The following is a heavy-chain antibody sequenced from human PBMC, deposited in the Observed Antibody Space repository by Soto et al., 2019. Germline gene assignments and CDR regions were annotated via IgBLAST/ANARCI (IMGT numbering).Heavy chain of an antibody. J-gene: IGHJ5*02. CDR1: GFTFSSYS. CDR2: ISSSSSTI. V-gene: IGHV3-48*02. CDR3: AREGGNLNWFDP. D-gene: IGHD1-26*01. Sequence: EVQLVESGGGLVQPGGSLRLSCAASGFTFSSYSMNWVRQAPGKGLAWVSYISSSSSTIYYADSVKGRFTISRDNAKNALYRQRNSLRDEDTAVYYCAREGGNLNWFDPWGQGTLVTVSS.